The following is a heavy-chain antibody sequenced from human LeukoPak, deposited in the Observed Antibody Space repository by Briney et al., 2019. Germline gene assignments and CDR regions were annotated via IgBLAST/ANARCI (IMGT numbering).Heavy chain of an antibody. J-gene: IGHJ4*02. CDR2: ISSSGSTI. Sequence: GGSLRLSCAASGFTFSSYEMNWVRQAPGKGLEWVSYISSSGSTIYYADSVKGRFTISRDNAKNSLYLQMNSLRAEDMALYYCAKDIATMVRGAVDYWGQGTLVTVSS. CDR1: GFTFSSYE. D-gene: IGHD3-10*01. CDR3: AKDIATMVRGAVDY. V-gene: IGHV3-48*03.